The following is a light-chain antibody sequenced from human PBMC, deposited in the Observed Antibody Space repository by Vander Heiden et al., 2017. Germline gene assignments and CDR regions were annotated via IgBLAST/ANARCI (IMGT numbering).Light chain of an antibody. CDR1: SRDVGYYNF. J-gene: IGLJ1*01. V-gene: IGLV2-14*01. Sequence: QSALTQPASVSGSPGQSITISCTGTSRDVGYYNFVSWYQQNPGKAPKLMIYDVSNRPSGVSNRFSGSKSGNTASLTISGLQAEDEADYYCSSYTSSATVVFGTGTKVAVL. CDR3: SSYTSSATVV. CDR2: DVS.